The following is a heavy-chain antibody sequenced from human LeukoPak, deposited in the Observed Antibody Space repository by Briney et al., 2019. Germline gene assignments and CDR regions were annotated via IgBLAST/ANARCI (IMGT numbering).Heavy chain of an antibody. CDR1: GFTFSSYG. Sequence: GRSLRLSCAASGFTFSSYGMHWVRQAPGKGLEWVAVISYDGSNKYYADSVKGRFTISRDNSKNTLYLQMNSLRAEDTAVYYCAKDGTPLYYYDSSGYYFDYWGQGTLVTVSS. D-gene: IGHD3-22*01. CDR2: ISYDGSNK. CDR3: AKDGTPLYYYDSSGYYFDY. V-gene: IGHV3-30*18. J-gene: IGHJ4*02.